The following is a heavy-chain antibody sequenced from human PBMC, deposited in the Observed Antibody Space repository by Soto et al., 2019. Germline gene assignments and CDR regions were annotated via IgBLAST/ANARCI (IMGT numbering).Heavy chain of an antibody. CDR1: GFTFSDYS. CDR2: ITGSSTTI. Sequence: GGSLRLSCDVSGFTFSDYSMNWVRQAPGKGLEWVSFITGSSTTIYYADSVRGRFTISRDNAKNSLHLQMNSLRDEDTAVYFCARDRRLITAGVFDSWGQGTMVTVYS. J-gene: IGHJ4*02. D-gene: IGHD3-10*01. CDR3: ARDRRLITAGVFDS. V-gene: IGHV3-48*02.